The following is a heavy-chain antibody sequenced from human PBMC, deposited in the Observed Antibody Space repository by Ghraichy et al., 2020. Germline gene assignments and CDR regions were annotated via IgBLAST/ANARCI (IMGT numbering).Heavy chain of an antibody. CDR3: ARGRYYTSGYPFAMDV. CDR2: IDYIGDT. V-gene: IGHV3-13*01. Sequence: GESLNISCVASGFTFSNYDFHWVRQVTGKGLEWVSGIDYIGDTSYLDSVKARFTISREPAKNSLFLQMNTLTAGDTAVYFCARGRYYTSGYPFAMDVWGQGTTVTVS. CDR1: GFTFSNYD. J-gene: IGHJ6*02. D-gene: IGHD3-3*01.